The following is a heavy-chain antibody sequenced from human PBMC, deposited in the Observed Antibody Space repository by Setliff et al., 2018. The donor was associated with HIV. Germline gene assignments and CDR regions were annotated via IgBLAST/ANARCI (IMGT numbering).Heavy chain of an antibody. V-gene: IGHV3-23*01. CDR1: GFTFSSYA. J-gene: IGHJ4*02. Sequence: QPGGSLRLSCAASGFTFSSYAMSWVRQAPGKGLEWVSAISGSGGSTYYADSVRGRFTISRDNSKNTLYLQMNSLRAEDTAVYYCAKDSSPLGVVVMGFGYFDYWGQGTLVTVSS. CDR2: ISGSGGST. CDR3: AKDSSPLGVVVMGFGYFDY. D-gene: IGHD3-22*01.